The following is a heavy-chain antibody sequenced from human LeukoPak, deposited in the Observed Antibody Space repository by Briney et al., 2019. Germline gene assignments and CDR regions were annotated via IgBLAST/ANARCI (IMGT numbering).Heavy chain of an antibody. CDR3: ARDRPFSYDYVWGSYRYALDY. CDR2: TYYRSKWYN. V-gene: IGHV6-1*01. Sequence: SQTLSLTCAISGDSVSSNSAAWNWIRQSPSRGLEWLGRTYYRSKWYNDYAVSVKSRITINPDTSKNQFSLQLNSVTPEDTAVYYCARDRPFSYDYVWGSYRYALDYWGQGTLVTVSS. D-gene: IGHD3-16*02. J-gene: IGHJ4*02. CDR1: GDSVSSNSAA.